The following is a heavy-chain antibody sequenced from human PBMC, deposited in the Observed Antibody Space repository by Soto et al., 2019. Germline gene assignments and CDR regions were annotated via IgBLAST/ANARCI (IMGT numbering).Heavy chain of an antibody. D-gene: IGHD1-26*01. Sequence: SETLSLTCTVSGASISSGRSYWSWIRQRPGKGLEWIGYMFYSGSTYYHPSLKSRVNISADTSKNQFSLRLTSVTPADTAMYYCARRPSGSYRVLDYWGQGTLVTVSS. CDR2: MFYSGST. V-gene: IGHV4-31*03. CDR3: ARRPSGSYRVLDY. J-gene: IGHJ4*02. CDR1: GASISSGRSY.